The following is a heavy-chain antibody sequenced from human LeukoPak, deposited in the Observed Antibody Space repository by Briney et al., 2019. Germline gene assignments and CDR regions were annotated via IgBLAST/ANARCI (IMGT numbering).Heavy chain of an antibody. CDR2: IYYSGST. CDR3: ARTTMVRGVPDY. D-gene: IGHD3-10*01. J-gene: IGHJ4*02. V-gene: IGHV4-59*01. Sequence: SETLSLTCTVSGGSISSYYWSWIRQPPGKGLDWIAYIYYSGSTNYNPSLKSRVIISLDTSKNQFSLKLSSVTAADTAVYYCARTTMVRGVPDYWGQGTLVTVSS. CDR1: GGSISSYY.